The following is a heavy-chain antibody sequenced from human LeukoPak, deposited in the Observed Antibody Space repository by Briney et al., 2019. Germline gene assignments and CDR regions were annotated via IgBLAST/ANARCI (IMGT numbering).Heavy chain of an antibody. CDR2: IYYSGST. D-gene: IGHD3-10*01. J-gene: IGHJ5*02. Sequence: SETLSLTCTVSGGSISSYYWSWIRQPPGKGLEWLAYIYYSGSTNYNPSLKSRVTISVDTSKNQFSLKLSSVAAADTAVYYCARDRHGSGSAHTFDPWGQGTLVTVSS. CDR1: GGSISSYY. CDR3: ARDRHGSGSAHTFDP. V-gene: IGHV4-59*01.